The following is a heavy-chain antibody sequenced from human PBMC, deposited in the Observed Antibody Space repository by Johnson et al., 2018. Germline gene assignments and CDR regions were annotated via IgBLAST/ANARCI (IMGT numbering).Heavy chain of an antibody. J-gene: IGHJ6*02. CDR3: TRPLIPAGIEYYYYGMDV. V-gene: IGHV3-73*01. D-gene: IGHD2-2*02. Sequence: VQLVQSGGGLVQPGGSLKLSCAASGFTFSGSAMHWVRQASGKGLEWVGRIRSKANSYATAYAASVKGRFTISRDDSKNTAYLQMNSLKTEDTAVYYCTRPLIPAGIEYYYYGMDVWGQGTTVTVSS. CDR1: GFTFSGSA. CDR2: IRSKANSYAT.